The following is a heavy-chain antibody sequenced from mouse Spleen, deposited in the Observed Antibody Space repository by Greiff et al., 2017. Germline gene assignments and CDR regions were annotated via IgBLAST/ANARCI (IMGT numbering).Heavy chain of an antibody. J-gene: IGHJ1*03. V-gene: IGHV5-4*01. CDR3: ARGSSSYEAWYFDV. D-gene: IGHD1-1*01. Sequence: EVHLVESGGGLVKPGGSLKLSCAASGFTFSSYAMSWVRQTPEKRLEWVATISDGGSYTYYPDNVKGRFTISRDNAKNNLYLQMSHLKSEDTAMYYCARGSSSYEAWYFDVWGTGTTVTVSS. CDR2: ISDGGSYT. CDR1: GFTFSSYA.